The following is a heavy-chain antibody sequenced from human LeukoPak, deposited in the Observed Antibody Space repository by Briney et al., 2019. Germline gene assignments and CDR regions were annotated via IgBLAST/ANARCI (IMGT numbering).Heavy chain of an antibody. D-gene: IGHD1-26*01. V-gene: IGHV4-39*07. CDR2: IYYTGTT. Sequence: SETLSHTCTVSGGSISSPNNYWGWIRQPPGKGLEWIGTIYYTGTTYYNPSLTSRVTMSVDTSKNQVSLKLTSVTAADTAVYYCARLSVIVGAALEYYYYYMDVWGQGTTVTVSS. CDR1: GGSISSPNNY. CDR3: ARLSVIVGAALEYYYYYMDV. J-gene: IGHJ6*03.